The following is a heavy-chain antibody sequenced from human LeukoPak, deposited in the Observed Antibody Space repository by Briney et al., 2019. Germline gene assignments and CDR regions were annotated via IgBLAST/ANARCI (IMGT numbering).Heavy chain of an antibody. CDR1: GFTFSSYV. J-gene: IGHJ3*02. V-gene: IGHV3-30*04. Sequence: GGTLRLSCAASGFTFSSYVMHWVRQAPGKGLEWVAIISYDGSNEYYADSVKGRFTISRDNSKNTLYLQMNSLRAADTAVYYCAKDWGRYCSGGSCYGRGFFGAFDIWGQGTMVTVSS. CDR2: ISYDGSNE. D-gene: IGHD2-15*01. CDR3: AKDWGRYCSGGSCYGRGFFGAFDI.